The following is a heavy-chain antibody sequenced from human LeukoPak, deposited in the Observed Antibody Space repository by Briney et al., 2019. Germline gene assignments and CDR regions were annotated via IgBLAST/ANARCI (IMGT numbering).Heavy chain of an antibody. CDR2: IYYSGST. J-gene: IGHJ4*02. CDR3: ATSITFGGVIVDQFDY. CDR1: GGSINYYY. D-gene: IGHD3-16*02. V-gene: IGHV4-59*01. Sequence: PSETLSLTCTVSGGSINYYYWSWIRQPPGKGLEWIGYIYYSGSTNYNPSLKGRVTISIDTPKNQSSLKLSSVTAADTAVYYCATSITFGGVIVDQFDYWGQGILVSVSS.